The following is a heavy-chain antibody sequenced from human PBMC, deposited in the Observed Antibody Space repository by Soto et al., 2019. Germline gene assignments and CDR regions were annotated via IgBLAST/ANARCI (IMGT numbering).Heavy chain of an antibody. J-gene: IGHJ4*02. CDR2: VSYDGRNK. D-gene: IGHD4-17*01. CDR3: AKQGDYDAIFHS. V-gene: IGHV3-30*18. CDR1: GFTFSSYG. Sequence: SGLSQGLSWAASGFTFSSYGMHWVREAPVKGLEWVAVVSYDGRNKYYGDSVKGRLTISRDNSKNTLYLQMDSLRAEDTAVYYCAKQGDYDAIFHSWGQGPLFDVS.